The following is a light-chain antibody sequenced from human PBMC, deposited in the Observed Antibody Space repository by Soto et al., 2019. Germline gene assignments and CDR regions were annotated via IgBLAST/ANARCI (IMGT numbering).Light chain of an antibody. CDR2: DNN. J-gene: IGLJ1*01. CDR1: SSNVGHNS. CDR3: GAWDDRPTASV. Sequence: QPVLPQPPSVSAAPGHEVTISCSGSSSNVGHNSVSWYQQLPGTAPKLLIYDNNERPSGIPARFSGSKSGTSATLGITGLQTGDVADYYCGAWDDRPTASVFGSGSKGTVL. V-gene: IGLV1-51*01.